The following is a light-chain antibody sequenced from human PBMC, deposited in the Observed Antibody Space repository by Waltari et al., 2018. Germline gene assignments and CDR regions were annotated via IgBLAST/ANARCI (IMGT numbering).Light chain of an antibody. Sequence: EVIMTQSPATLSASPGERATLSCRASQSVSYNLAWYQQKPGQAPRLLIYGASTRATGIPARFSGSGSGTEFTLTISSLQSEDFAVYYCQQYNNWWTFGQGTKVEVK. J-gene: IGKJ1*01. CDR1: QSVSYN. CDR3: QQYNNWWT. V-gene: IGKV3-15*01. CDR2: GAS.